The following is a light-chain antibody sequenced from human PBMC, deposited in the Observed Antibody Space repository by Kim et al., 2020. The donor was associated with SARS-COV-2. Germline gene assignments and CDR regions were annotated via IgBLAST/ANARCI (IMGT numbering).Light chain of an antibody. Sequence: EIVLTQTPGTLSLSPGDRATLSCRASQSVDFNYLAWYQQTPGQPPRLLILGASSRANGVPGRFRGSGSGTDFTLTIDSLEPEDFALYICQQYALSPITFGQGTRLEIK. J-gene: IGKJ5*01. CDR3: QQYALSPIT. V-gene: IGKV3-20*01. CDR1: QSVDFNY. CDR2: GAS.